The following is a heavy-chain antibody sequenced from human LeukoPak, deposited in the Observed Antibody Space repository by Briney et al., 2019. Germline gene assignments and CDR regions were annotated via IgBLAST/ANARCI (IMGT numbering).Heavy chain of an antibody. V-gene: IGHV4-39*07. CDR2: IYYSGSI. Sequence: PSETLSLTCTVSGGSISSGGYYWSWIRQPPGKGLEWIGHIYYSGSIYYNPSLKSRVTMSVDTSKNQFSLKLSSVTAVDTAVYYCARKAITGPTKAAFDIWGQGTMVTVSS. D-gene: IGHD3-16*01. CDR3: ARKAITGPTKAAFDI. J-gene: IGHJ3*02. CDR1: GGSISSGGYY.